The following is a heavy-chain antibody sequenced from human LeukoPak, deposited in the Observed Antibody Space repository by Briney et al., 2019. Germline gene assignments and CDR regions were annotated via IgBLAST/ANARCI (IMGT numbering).Heavy chain of an antibody. J-gene: IGHJ4*01. CDR3: ARSDIWGSYRFLDY. D-gene: IGHD3-16*02. Sequence: PSETLSLTCIVSGGSVSSSSYYWGWIRQPPGRGLEWIGSVYYKGNTYYIPSLKSRVTMSVDTSKNQFSLKLSSVTAADTAVYYCARSDIWGSYRFLDYWGQGILVTVSS. V-gene: IGHV4-39*07. CDR1: GGSVSSSSYY. CDR2: VYYKGNT.